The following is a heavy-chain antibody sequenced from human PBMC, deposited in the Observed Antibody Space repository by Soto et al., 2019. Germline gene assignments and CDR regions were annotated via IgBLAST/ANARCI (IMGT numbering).Heavy chain of an antibody. D-gene: IGHD2-21*02. J-gene: IGHJ6*02. Sequence: SETLSLTCTVSGGSIRSYYWSWIRQAPGKGLEWIGYLYNSGSTVYNPSLKSRVTISVDTSKNQFSLKLNSVTAADTAVYYCARDLWGYCGTDCYPLDVWGQGTTVT. CDR2: LYNSGST. V-gene: IGHV4-59*01. CDR3: ARDLWGYCGTDCYPLDV. CDR1: GGSIRSYY.